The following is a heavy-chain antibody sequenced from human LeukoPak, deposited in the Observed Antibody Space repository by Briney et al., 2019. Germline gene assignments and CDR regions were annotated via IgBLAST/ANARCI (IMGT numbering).Heavy chain of an antibody. Sequence: GGSLRLSCAASAFTFRTYGTHWVRQAPGKGLEWVAVISYDANNKKYADSVKGRFTIYRDNSKNTLYLQMNSLRAEDTAVYYCAKDRHPARTDGYYFDYWGQGTLVTVSS. J-gene: IGHJ4*02. V-gene: IGHV3-30*18. CDR3: AKDRHPARTDGYYFDY. CDR2: ISYDANNK. CDR1: AFTFRTYG. D-gene: IGHD1-14*01.